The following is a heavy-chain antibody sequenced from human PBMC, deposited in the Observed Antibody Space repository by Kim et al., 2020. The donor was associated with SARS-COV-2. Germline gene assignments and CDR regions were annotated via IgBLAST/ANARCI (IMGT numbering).Heavy chain of an antibody. J-gene: IGHJ6*02. CDR3: ARAESYYYGMDV. Sequence: YYADSLKGRFTISRDNSKNTLFLQMNSLRAEDTAVYYCARAESYYYGMDVWGQGTTVTVSS. V-gene: IGHV3-30*01.